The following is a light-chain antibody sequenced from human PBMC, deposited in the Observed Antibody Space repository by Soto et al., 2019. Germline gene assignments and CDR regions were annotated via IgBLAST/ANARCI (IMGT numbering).Light chain of an antibody. J-gene: IGKJ1*01. V-gene: IGKV1-5*03. Sequence: DIQMTQSPSSLSASVGDRVTITCRASLNINTFLNWYQQKPGKAPKLLIYKASTLKSGVPSRFSGSGSGTEFTLTISSLQPDDFATYYCQHYNSYSEAFGQGTKVDIK. CDR1: LNINTF. CDR2: KAS. CDR3: QHYNSYSEA.